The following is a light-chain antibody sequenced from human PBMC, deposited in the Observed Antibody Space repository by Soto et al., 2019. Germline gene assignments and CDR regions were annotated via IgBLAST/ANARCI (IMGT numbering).Light chain of an antibody. CDR3: QQCHTSSGT. CDR2: KAS. J-gene: IGKJ1*01. V-gene: IGKV1-5*03. Sequence: DIQMTQSPSTLSASVGDRVTITCRASQSISTWLAWYQQKPGTAPKLLIYKASSLESGVPSRFSGSGSETEFTLTISSLQPDDFAAYYCQQCHTSSGTFGQGTKVEIK. CDR1: QSISTW.